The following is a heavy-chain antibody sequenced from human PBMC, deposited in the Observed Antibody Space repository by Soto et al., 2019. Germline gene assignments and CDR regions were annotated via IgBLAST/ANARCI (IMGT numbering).Heavy chain of an antibody. D-gene: IGHD3-10*01. Sequence: GESLKISCKGSGYTFSDYWIGWVRQMPGKGLEWMGIIYPGDSQTRNSPSFQGQVTISVDKSISTAYLQWSSLKASGTAMYYCARYMGRTLRENWFDPWGQGTLVTVSS. CDR2: IYPGDSQT. CDR3: ARYMGRTLRENWFDP. J-gene: IGHJ5*02. V-gene: IGHV5-51*01. CDR1: GYTFSDYW.